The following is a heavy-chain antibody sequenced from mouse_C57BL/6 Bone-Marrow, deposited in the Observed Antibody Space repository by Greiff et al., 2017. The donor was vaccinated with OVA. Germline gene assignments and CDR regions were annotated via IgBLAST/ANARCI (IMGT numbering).Heavy chain of an antibody. J-gene: IGHJ3*01. CDR2: IDPNSGGT. CDR1: GYTFTSYW. D-gene: IGHD2-1*01. V-gene: IGHV1-72*01. CDR3: ARSAPYGNPFAY. Sequence: QVQLQQPGAELVKPGASVKLSCKASGYTFTSYWMHWVKQRPGRGLEWIGRIDPNSGGTKYNEKFKSKATLTVDKPSSTAYMQLSSLTSEDSAVDYWARSAPYGNPFAYWGQGTLVTVSA.